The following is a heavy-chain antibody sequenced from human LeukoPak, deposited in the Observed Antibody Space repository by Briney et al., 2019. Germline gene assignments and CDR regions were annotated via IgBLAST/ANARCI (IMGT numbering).Heavy chain of an antibody. CDR2: IYPGDSDP. V-gene: IGHV5-51*01. J-gene: IGHJ4*02. CDR1: GYSFTNYW. D-gene: IGHD6-13*01. Sequence: GESLKISCKGSGYSFTNYWIVWVRQIPGKGLEWMGIIYPGDSDPRYSPSFQGQVTISADKSIGTAYLQWSSLKASDTAMYYCARYSSSWYCDYWGQGTLVTVSS. CDR3: ARYSSSWYCDY.